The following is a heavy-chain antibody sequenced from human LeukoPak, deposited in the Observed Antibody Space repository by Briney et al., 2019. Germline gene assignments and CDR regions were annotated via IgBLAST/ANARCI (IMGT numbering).Heavy chain of an antibody. V-gene: IGHV3-30-3*01. D-gene: IGHD5-24*01. CDR1: GFTFNSYA. Sequence: GGSLRLSCAASGFTFNSYAMHWVRQAPGKGLEWVPVISYDGSNKYYADSVKGRFTISRDNSKNTLYLQMNSLRAEDTAVYYCARSPQRDGYNSWYFDYWGQGTLVTVSS. CDR2: ISYDGSNK. J-gene: IGHJ4*02. CDR3: ARSPQRDGYNSWYFDY.